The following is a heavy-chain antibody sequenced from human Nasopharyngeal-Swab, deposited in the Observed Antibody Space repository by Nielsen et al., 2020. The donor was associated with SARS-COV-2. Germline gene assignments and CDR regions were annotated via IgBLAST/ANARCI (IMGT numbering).Heavy chain of an antibody. CDR1: GFIYSDYW. CDR3: AKIGGIGSVDY. V-gene: IGHV3-7*03. Sequence: GESLKISCAASGFIYSDYWMSWVRQAPGQGLEWVANIAADGSEEYYVDSVRGRFTISRDNAKKSLSLQMNTLRAEDTAVYYCAKIGGIGSVDYWGQGPPVSVSS. J-gene: IGHJ4*02. D-gene: IGHD3-10*01. CDR2: IAADGSEE.